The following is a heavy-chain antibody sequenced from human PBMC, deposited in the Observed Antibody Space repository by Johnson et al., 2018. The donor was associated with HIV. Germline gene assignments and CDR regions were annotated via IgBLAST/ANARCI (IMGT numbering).Heavy chain of an antibody. V-gene: IGHV3-66*01. CDR1: GFPVTSNF. J-gene: IGHJ3*02. Sequence: EVQLVESGGGLVKPGGSLRLSCAASGFPVTSNFMTWVRQPPVKGLDWVSAVYSTFGTYYADSVRGRFTISRDNAKNSLYLQMNSLRAEDTAVYYCARDRSRQLLLTSDAFDIWGQGTMVTVSS. CDR2: VYSTFGT. CDR3: ARDRSRQLLLTSDAFDI. D-gene: IGHD2-15*01.